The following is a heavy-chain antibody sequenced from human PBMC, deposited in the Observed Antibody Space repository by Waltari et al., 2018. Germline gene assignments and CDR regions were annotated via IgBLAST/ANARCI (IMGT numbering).Heavy chain of an antibody. D-gene: IGHD3-10*01. CDR3: ARITMVRGAPQRKHDAFDI. Sequence: QLQLQESGPGLVKPSETLSLTCTVSGGSISSSSYYWGWIRQPPGKGLEWIGGIYYSGSTYYNPSLKSRVTISVDTSKNQFSLKLSSVTAADTAVYYCARITMVRGAPQRKHDAFDIWGQGTMVTVSS. CDR2: IYYSGST. CDR1: GGSISSSSYY. J-gene: IGHJ3*02. V-gene: IGHV4-39*01.